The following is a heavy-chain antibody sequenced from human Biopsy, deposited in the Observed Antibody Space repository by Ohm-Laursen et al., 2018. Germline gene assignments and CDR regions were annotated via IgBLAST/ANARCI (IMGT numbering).Heavy chain of an antibody. CDR3: ARDIMNPIGGLVARSDVFDV. CDR2: ISPSSGGP. CDR1: GYTFTDYF. Sequence: ASVKVSCKASGYTFTDYFLHWVRQAPGQGPEWMGWISPSSGGPNYAQKFQGGVTMIGATSATTGYMELSSLRSDDTAVYYCARDIMNPIGGLVARSDVFDVWGQGTMVTVSS. J-gene: IGHJ3*01. V-gene: IGHV1-2*02. D-gene: IGHD3-16*02.